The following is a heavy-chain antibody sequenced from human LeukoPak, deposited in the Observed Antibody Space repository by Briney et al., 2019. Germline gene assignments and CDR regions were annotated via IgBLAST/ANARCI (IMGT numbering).Heavy chain of an antibody. D-gene: IGHD6-19*01. V-gene: IGHV3-48*04. CDR1: GFTFSSYS. CDR3: AREHSSGCVDY. Sequence: GGSLRLSCAASGFTFSSYSMNWVRQAPGKGLEWVSYISSSGSTIYYADSVKGRFTISRDNAKNSLYLQMNSLRAEDTAVYYCAREHSSGCVDYWGQGTLVTVSS. J-gene: IGHJ4*02. CDR2: ISSSGSTI.